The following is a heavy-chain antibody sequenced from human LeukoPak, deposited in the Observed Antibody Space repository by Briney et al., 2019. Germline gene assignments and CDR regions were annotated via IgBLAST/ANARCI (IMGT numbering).Heavy chain of an antibody. CDR2: ISAYNGNT. V-gene: IGHV1-18*04. D-gene: IGHD4-17*01. CDR3: ARDRGNYGDYFFYLSAFDI. Sequence: ASVKVSCKASGYTFTGYYMHWVRQAPGQGLEWMGWISAYNGNTNYAQKLQGRVTMTTDTSTSTAYMELGSLRSDDTAVYYCARDRGNYGDYFFYLSAFDIWGQGTMVTVSS. J-gene: IGHJ3*02. CDR1: GYTFTGYY.